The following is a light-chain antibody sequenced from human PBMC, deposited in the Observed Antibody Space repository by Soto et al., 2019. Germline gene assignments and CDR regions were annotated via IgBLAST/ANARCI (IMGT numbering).Light chain of an antibody. V-gene: IGKV3-20*01. CDR1: QTVSSTS. CDR2: GAS. Sequence: EIVLTQSPYTLSLSPGERATLSCRASQTVSSTSLAWYQQKPGQAPRLLIYGASSRATGIPDRFSGRGSGTDFTLSISRLEPEDFAVYYCQQYGSSPLLTFGGGTKV. CDR3: QQYGSSPLLT. J-gene: IGKJ4*01.